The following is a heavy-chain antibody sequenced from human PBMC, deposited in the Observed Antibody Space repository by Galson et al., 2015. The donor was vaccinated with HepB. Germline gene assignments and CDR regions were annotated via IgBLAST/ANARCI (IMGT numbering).Heavy chain of an antibody. D-gene: IGHD3/OR15-3a*01. Sequence: SVKVSCKASGYTFNGYYIHWVRQAPGQGLEWMGCLNPNSGGTNYAQPFQGRITMTRDSSINTAYMDLTRLTSDDTAVYYCAREFLGEFWTAYYKGDGSFDIWGQGTLVIVSS. V-gene: IGHV1-2*02. CDR2: LNPNSGGT. CDR3: AREFLGEFWTAYYKGDGSFDI. CDR1: GYTFNGYY. J-gene: IGHJ3*02.